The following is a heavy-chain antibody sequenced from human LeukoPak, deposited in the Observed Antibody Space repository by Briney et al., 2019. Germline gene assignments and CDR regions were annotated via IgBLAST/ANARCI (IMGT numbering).Heavy chain of an antibody. D-gene: IGHD2-2*01. CDR3: AKDGEYQLPLGMDV. V-gene: IGHV3-23*01. CDR2: ISGSGGST. CDR1: GFTFSSYT. J-gene: IGHJ6*02. Sequence: GGPLRLSCAASGFTFSSYTMSWVRQAPGKGLEWVSAISGSGGSTYYADSVKGRFTISRDNSKNTLYLQMNSLRAEDTAVYYCAKDGEYQLPLGMDVWGQGTTVTVTS.